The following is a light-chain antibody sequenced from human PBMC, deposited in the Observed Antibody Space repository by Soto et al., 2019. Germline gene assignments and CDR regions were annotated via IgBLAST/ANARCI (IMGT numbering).Light chain of an antibody. CDR1: QSVSND. CDR2: GAS. J-gene: IGKJ1*01. CDR3: QHYNNWPPGT. V-gene: IGKV3-15*01. Sequence: EMVLTQSPGTLSLSPGDRATLSCRASQSVSNDYLAWFQQKPGQAPGLLIFGASTRATGVPARFSGSGSGTEFTLNISSLRSEDFAVYYCQHYNNWPPGTFGQGTKVDIK.